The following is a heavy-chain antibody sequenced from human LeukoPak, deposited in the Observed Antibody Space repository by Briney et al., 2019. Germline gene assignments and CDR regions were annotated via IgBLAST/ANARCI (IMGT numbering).Heavy chain of an antibody. CDR3: ATAIAVANDAFDI. D-gene: IGHD6-19*01. J-gene: IGHJ3*02. Sequence: SETLSLTCTVSGSSISSYYWSWIRQPPGKGLEWIGYINYSGSTNYNPSLKSRVTISVDTSKNQFSLKLSSVTAADTAVYYCATAIAVANDAFDIWGQGTMVTVSS. CDR2: INYSGST. V-gene: IGHV4-59*01. CDR1: GSSISSYY.